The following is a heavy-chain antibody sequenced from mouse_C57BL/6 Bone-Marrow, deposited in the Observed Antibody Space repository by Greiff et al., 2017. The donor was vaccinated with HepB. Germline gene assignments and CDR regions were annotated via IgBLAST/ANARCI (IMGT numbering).Heavy chain of an antibody. V-gene: IGHV1-72*01. CDR1: GYTFTSYW. Sequence: QVQLQQPGAELVKPGASVKLSCKASGYTFTSYWMHWVKQRPGRGLEWIRRIDPNSGGTKYNEKFKSKATLTVDKPSSTAYMQLSSLTSEDSAVYYCARASYSNYEDYFDYWGQGTTLTVSS. D-gene: IGHD2-5*01. CDR2: IDPNSGGT. J-gene: IGHJ2*01. CDR3: ARASYSNYEDYFDY.